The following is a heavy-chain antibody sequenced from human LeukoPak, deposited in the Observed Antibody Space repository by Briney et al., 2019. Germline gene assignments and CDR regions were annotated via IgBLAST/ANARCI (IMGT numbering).Heavy chain of an antibody. J-gene: IGHJ5*02. CDR3: ARDLRSRIAATDWFDP. V-gene: IGHV1-18*01. D-gene: IGHD2-15*01. Sequence: ASVKVSCKASGYTFTSYGISWVRQAPGQGLEWMGWISAYNGNTNYAQKLQGRVTMTTDTSTSTAYMELRSLRSDDTAVYYCARDLRSRIAATDWFDPWGQGTLVTASS. CDR2: ISAYNGNT. CDR1: GYTFTSYG.